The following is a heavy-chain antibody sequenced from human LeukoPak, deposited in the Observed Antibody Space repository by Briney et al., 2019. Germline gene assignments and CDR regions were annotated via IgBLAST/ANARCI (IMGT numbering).Heavy chain of an antibody. J-gene: IGHJ4*02. V-gene: IGHV1-69*05. CDR1: GGTFSSYA. Sequence: GSSVKVSCKASGGTFSSYAISWVRQAPGQGLEWMGGIIPIFGTANYAQKFQGRVTITTDESSSTAYMELSSLRSEDTAVYYCARGLVIAVAGNSAFTFDYWGQGTLVTVSS. CDR2: IIPIFGTA. CDR3: ARGLVIAVAGNSAFTFDY. D-gene: IGHD6-19*01.